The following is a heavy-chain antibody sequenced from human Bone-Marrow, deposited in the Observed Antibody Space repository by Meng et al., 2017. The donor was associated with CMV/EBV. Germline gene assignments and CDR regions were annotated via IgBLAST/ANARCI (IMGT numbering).Heavy chain of an antibody. Sequence: SVKVSCKASGGTFSSYAISWVRQAPGQGLEWMGGIIPILGIANYAQKFQGRVTITADKSTSTAYMELSSLRSEDTAVYYCARGLEGCGGDCYFAFDIWGQGTMVPVSS. CDR3: ARGLEGCGGDCYFAFDI. D-gene: IGHD2-21*01. CDR2: IIPILGIA. CDR1: GGTFSSYA. J-gene: IGHJ3*02. V-gene: IGHV1-69*10.